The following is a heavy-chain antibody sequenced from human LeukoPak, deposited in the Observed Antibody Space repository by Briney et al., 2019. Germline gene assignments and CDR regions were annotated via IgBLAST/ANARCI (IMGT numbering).Heavy chain of an antibody. CDR3: ARGRHWYFDL. Sequence: SETLSLTCAVYGGSFSGYYWSWIRQPPGKGLEWIGKINHSGSTNYNPSLKSRVIISVDTSKNQFSLKLSSVTAADTAVYYCARGRHWYFDLWGRGTLVTVSS. CDR2: INHSGST. CDR1: GGSFSGYY. V-gene: IGHV4-34*01. J-gene: IGHJ2*01.